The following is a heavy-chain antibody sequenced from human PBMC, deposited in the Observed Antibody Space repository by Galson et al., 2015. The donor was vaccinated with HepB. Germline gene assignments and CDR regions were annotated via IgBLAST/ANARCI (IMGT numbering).Heavy chain of an antibody. CDR1: GYTFTSYG. CDR3: ARDRDYYGSGSYPDY. J-gene: IGHJ4*02. V-gene: IGHV1-18*04. Sequence: SVKVSCKASGYTFTSYGISWVRQAPGQGLEWMGWISAYNGNTNYAQKLQGRVTMTTDTSTSTAYMELRSLRSDDTAVYYCARDRDYYGSGSYPDYWGQGTLVTVSS. CDR2: ISAYNGNT. D-gene: IGHD3-10*01.